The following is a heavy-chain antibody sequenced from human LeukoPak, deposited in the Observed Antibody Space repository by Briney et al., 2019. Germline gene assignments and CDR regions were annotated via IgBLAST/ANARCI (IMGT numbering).Heavy chain of an antibody. CDR2: IKQDGSDK. V-gene: IGHV3-7*01. CDR1: GFTFSDYW. CDR3: ARDGTAPGLYFDL. J-gene: IGHJ4*01. Sequence: GGSLTLSCEVSGFTFSDYWMNWVRQAPGKGLEWVASIKQDGSDKSYVHPVKGRFTISRDNAKNSLYLQLSSLRVEDTAVYYCARDGTAPGLYFDLWGQGTLVTVSS. D-gene: IGHD6-13*01.